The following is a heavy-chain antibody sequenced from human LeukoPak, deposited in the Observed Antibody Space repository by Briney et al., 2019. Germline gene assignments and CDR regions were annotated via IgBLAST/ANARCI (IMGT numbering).Heavy chain of an antibody. V-gene: IGHV4-34*01. CDR1: GGSFSGYY. D-gene: IGHD3-22*01. CDR2: INHSGST. J-gene: IGHJ4*02. Sequence: SETLSLTCAVYGGSFSGYYWSWIRQPPGKGLEWIGEINHSGSTNYNPSLKSRVTMSVDTSKNQFSLKLSSVTAADTAVYYCARGRDRGPRDWGQETLVTVSS. CDR3: ARGRDRGPRD.